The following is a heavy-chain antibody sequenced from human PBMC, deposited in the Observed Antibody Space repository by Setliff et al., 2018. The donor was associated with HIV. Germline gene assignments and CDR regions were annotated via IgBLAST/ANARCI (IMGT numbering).Heavy chain of an antibody. CDR1: GYSISSGYY. D-gene: IGHD5-12*01. Sequence: SLTCAVSGYSISSGYYWSWIRQPPGKGLEWIGEINQSGGINYNPSLKSRVTISIDTFKNQFSMKLYSVTAADTAVYYCATASGYDLFMGAFDIWGQGTMVTVSS. J-gene: IGHJ3*02. CDR3: ATASGYDLFMGAFDI. CDR2: INQSGGI. V-gene: IGHV4-34*01.